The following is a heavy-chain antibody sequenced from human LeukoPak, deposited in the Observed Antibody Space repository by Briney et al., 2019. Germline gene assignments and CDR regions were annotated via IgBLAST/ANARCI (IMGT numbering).Heavy chain of an antibody. J-gene: IGHJ6*02. CDR2: ISGSTGST. CDR3: AKDANLKKFSGMDV. Sequence: GGSLRLSCAGSGFPFSSDAMNWVRQAPGKGLEWVASISGSTGSTQYADSVKGRFTVSRDNSKNTLYLQMNSLRAEDTAVYYCAKDANLKKFSGMDVWGQGTTVTVSS. V-gene: IGHV3-23*01. CDR1: GFPFSSDA.